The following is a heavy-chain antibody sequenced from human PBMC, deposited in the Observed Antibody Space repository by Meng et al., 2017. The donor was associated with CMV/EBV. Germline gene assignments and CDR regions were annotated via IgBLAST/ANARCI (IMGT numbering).Heavy chain of an antibody. CDR3: ARDTTGTVYYYYGMDV. J-gene: IGHJ6*02. CDR1: GYTFTSYG. CDR2: ISAYNGNT. Sequence: ASVKVSCKASGYTFTSYGISWVRQAPGQGLEGMGWISAYNGNTNYAQKLQGRVTMTTDTSTSTAYMELRSLRSDDTAVYYCARDTTGTVYYYYGMDVWGQGTTVTVSS. D-gene: IGHD1-1*01. V-gene: IGHV1-18*01.